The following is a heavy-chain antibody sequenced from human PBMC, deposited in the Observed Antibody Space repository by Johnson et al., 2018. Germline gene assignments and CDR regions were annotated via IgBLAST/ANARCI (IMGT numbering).Heavy chain of an antibody. CDR2: IYSGGST. CDR3: ARVQPDLRYYYHYMDA. Sequence: VQLVQSGGGLIQPGGSLRLSCAVSGFTVSSNYMSWVRQAPGKGLEFVPVIYSGGSTYYAYSVKGRFPISRDNYKNTLYLQKNCLPNDDTAVYLCARVQPDLRYYYHYMDAWGKGTTVTVSS. V-gene: IGHV3-66*03. J-gene: IGHJ6*03. D-gene: IGHD4-17*01. CDR1: GFTVSSNY.